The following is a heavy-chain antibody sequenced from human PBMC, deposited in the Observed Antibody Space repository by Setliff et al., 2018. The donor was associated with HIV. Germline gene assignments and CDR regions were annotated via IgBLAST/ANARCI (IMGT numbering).Heavy chain of an antibody. CDR3: ARSEVRGVIITRFDY. J-gene: IGHJ4*02. CDR1: GGSISSGGYS. Sequence: PSETLSLTCAVSGGSISSGGYSWSWIRQPPGKGLEWIGYIYHSGSTYYNPSLKSRVTISVDRSKNQFSLKLSSVTAADTAVYYCARSEVRGVIITRFDYWGQGTLVTSPQ. V-gene: IGHV4-30-2*01. D-gene: IGHD3-10*01. CDR2: IYHSGST.